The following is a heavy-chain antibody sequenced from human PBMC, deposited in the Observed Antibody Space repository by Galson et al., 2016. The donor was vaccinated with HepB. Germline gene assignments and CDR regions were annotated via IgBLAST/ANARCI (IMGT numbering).Heavy chain of an antibody. CDR2: INNNGDNR. Sequence: SLRLSCAASGFTFSNCPMIWVRQAPGKGLEWVATINNNGDNRHYADSVMGRFTISRDNSQNTVSLQMNSLRDDDTAVYYRVTWLQVHFDHWGRGILVTVSS. CDR1: GFTFSNCP. V-gene: IGHV3-23*01. D-gene: IGHD6-19*01. J-gene: IGHJ4*02. CDR3: VTWLQVHFDH.